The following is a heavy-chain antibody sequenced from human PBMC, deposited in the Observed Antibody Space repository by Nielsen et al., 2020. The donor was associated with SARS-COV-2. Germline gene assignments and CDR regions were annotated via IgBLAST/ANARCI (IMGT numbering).Heavy chain of an antibody. J-gene: IGHJ3*02. D-gene: IGHD6-19*01. CDR3: ARNCIAMAGHMSADAFDI. Sequence: FGPTLVKPTQTLTLTCTFSGFSLSTSGMCVSWIRQPPGKALEWLALIDWDDDKYYSTSLKTRLTISKDTSKNQVVLTMTNMDPVDTATYYCARNCIAMAGHMSADAFDIWGQGTMVTVSS. CDR1: GFSLSTSGMC. CDR2: IDWDDDK. V-gene: IGHV2-70*01.